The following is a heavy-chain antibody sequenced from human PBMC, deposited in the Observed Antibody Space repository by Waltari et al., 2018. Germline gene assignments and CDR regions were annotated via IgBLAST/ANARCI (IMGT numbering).Heavy chain of an antibody. J-gene: IGHJ4*02. CDR3: ARLPRARWLVYFDY. CDR1: GGSFSGYY. Sequence: QVQLQQWGAGLLKPSETLSLTCAVYGGSFSGYYWSWIRQPPGKGLEWIGEINHSGSTNYNPSLKRRVTISVDTSKNQFSLKLSAVTAADTAVYYCARLPRARWLVYFDYWGQGTLVTVSS. D-gene: IGHD3-22*01. V-gene: IGHV4-34*01. CDR2: INHSGST.